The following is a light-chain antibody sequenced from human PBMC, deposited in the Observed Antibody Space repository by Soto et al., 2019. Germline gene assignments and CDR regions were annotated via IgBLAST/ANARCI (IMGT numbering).Light chain of an antibody. V-gene: IGLV1-44*01. Sequence: QSVLIQPPSASGAPGQRVTISCSGDLSNVGTNPENWYQQLPGMAPTLLIYVDDQRPAGVPARFSGSRSGTSASLAISGLQSADEAFYYCAAGDDNRTWLFGGGTKLTVL. CDR1: LSNVGTNP. CDR2: VDD. J-gene: IGLJ3*02. CDR3: AAGDDNRTWL.